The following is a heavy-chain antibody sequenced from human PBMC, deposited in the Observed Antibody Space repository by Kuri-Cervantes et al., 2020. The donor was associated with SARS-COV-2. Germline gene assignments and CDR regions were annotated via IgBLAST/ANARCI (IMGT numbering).Heavy chain of an antibody. CDR3: AKDLGDYGMDV. V-gene: IGHV3-23*03. CDR2: IYSGGSST. CDR1: GFTFSSYA. J-gene: IGHJ6*02. Sequence: GGSLRLSCAVSGFTFSSYAMSWVRQAPGKGLEWVSVIYSGGSSTYYADSVKGRFTISRDNSKNTLYLQMNSLRAEDTAVYYCAKDLGDYGMDVWGQGTTVTDSS. D-gene: IGHD3-16*01.